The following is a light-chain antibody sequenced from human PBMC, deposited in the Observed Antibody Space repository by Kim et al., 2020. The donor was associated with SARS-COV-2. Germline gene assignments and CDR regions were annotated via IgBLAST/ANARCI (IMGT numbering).Light chain of an antibody. Sequence: DIQMTQSPSSLSASVGDSVTITCRASQSISSYLNWYQQIPGKAPKLLIYAASSLQSGVPSRFSGSGSGTDFTLTISSLQPEDFATYYCQQSYSTPYTFGQGTKLEI. V-gene: IGKV1-39*01. CDR1: QSISSY. J-gene: IGKJ2*01. CDR2: AAS. CDR3: QQSYSTPYT.